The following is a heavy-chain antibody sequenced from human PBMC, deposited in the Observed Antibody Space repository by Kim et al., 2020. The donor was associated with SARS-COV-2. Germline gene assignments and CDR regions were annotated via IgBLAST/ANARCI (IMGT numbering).Heavy chain of an antibody. Sequence: AQKFQGRVTMTEDTSTDTAYMELSSLRSEDTAVYYCATVLRYFDWMYFDYWGQGTLVTVSS. CDR3: ATVLRYFDWMYFDY. V-gene: IGHV1-24*01. J-gene: IGHJ4*02. D-gene: IGHD3-9*01.